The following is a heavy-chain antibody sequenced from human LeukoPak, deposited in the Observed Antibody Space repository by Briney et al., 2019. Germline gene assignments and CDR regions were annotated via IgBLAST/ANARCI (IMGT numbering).Heavy chain of an antibody. Sequence: GGSLRLSCAASGFTFSSYAMHWVRQAPGKGLEWVAVISYDGSNKHYADSVKGRFTISRDNSKNTLYLQMNSLRAEDTAVYYCARDQSLFPDAFDIWGQGTMVTVSS. V-gene: IGHV3-30-3*01. D-gene: IGHD2-21*01. CDR2: ISYDGSNK. CDR3: ARDQSLFPDAFDI. CDR1: GFTFSSYA. J-gene: IGHJ3*02.